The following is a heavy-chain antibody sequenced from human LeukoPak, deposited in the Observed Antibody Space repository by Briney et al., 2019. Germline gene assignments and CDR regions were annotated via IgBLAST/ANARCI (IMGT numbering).Heavy chain of an antibody. CDR2: ISDSGRT. CDR1: GGSLTNYY. D-gene: IGHD1-26*01. Sequence: SETLSLTCSVSGGSLTNYYWSWMRQPPGKGLEWIAYISDSGRTNYTPSLKSRVTISVDTSKNQFSLKLSSVTAADTAVYHCARHRSGTSCFDCWGQGNLVTVSS. J-gene: IGHJ4*02. CDR3: ARHRSGTSCFDC. V-gene: IGHV4-59*08.